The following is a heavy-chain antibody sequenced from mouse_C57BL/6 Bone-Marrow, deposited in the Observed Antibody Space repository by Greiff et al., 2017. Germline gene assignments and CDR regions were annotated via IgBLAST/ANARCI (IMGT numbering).Heavy chain of an antibody. CDR3: ARKWLRRPYYYAMDY. CDR2: ISNGGGST. D-gene: IGHD2-2*01. CDR1: GFTFSDYY. J-gene: IGHJ4*01. V-gene: IGHV5-12*01. Sequence: EVNVVESGGGLVQPGGSLKLSCAASGFTFSDYYMYWVRQTPEKRLEWVAYISNGGGSTYYPDTVKGRFTISRDNAKNTLYLQMSRLKSEDTAMYYCARKWLRRPYYYAMDYWGQGTSVTVSS.